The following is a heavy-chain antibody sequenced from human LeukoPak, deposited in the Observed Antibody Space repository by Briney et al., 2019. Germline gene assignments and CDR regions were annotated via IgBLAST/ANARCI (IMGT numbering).Heavy chain of an antibody. CDR1: SGSFSGYY. D-gene: IGHD5-18*01. J-gene: IGHJ4*02. Sequence: PSETLSLTCAVYSGSFSGYYWSWIRQPPGKGLEWIGEINHSGSTNYNPSLKSRATISVDTSKNQFSLKLSSVTAADTAVYYCARGRNTAMVVFYYWGQGTLVTVSS. CDR3: ARGRNTAMVVFYY. V-gene: IGHV4-34*01. CDR2: INHSGST.